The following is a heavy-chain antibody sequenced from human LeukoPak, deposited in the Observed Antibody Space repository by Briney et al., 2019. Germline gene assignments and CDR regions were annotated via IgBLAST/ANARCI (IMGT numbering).Heavy chain of an antibody. Sequence: ASVKVSCKASGYTFTGYYMHWVRQAPGQGLEWMGWINTNTGNPTYAQGFTGRFVFSLDTSVSTAYLQISSLKAEDTAVYYCARDIDQYSSSSDYWGQGTLVTVSS. J-gene: IGHJ4*02. D-gene: IGHD6-6*01. CDR2: INTNTGNP. V-gene: IGHV7-4-1*02. CDR3: ARDIDQYSSSSDY. CDR1: GYTFTGYY.